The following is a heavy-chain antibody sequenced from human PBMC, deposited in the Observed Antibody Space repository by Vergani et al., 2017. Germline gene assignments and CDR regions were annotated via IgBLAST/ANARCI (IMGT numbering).Heavy chain of an antibody. V-gene: IGHV4-34*01. CDR3: ARNRKNWNCGGYFDY. D-gene: IGHD1-7*01. CDR2: INHSGST. CDR1: GGSFSGYY. Sequence: QVQLQQWGAGLLKPSETLSLTCAVYGGSFSGYYWSWIRQPPGKGLEWIGEINHSGSTNYNPSLKSRVTISVDTSKNQFSLKLSSVTAADTAVYYCARNRKNWNCGGYFDYWGQGTLVTVSS. J-gene: IGHJ4*02.